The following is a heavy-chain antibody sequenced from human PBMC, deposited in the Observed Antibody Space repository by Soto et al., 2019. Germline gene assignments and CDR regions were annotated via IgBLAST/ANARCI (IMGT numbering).Heavy chain of an antibody. CDR3: AHRSRGYAYYFDQ. J-gene: IGHJ4*02. Sequence: SSPFSLRPTQTLALTGSSPGFSLSSRGVGVGWIRLPPGKALEGLALICWDDDKWYGASLRSRLNINEDSSINQGVLTMNNMDPVDTATYCCAHRSRGYAYYFDQWGQGTLVTVSS. D-gene: IGHD5-12*01. V-gene: IGHV2-5*05. CDR2: ICWDDDK. CDR1: GFSLSSRGVG.